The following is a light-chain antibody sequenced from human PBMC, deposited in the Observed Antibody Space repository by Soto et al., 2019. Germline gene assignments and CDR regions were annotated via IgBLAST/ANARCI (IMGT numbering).Light chain of an antibody. Sequence: DIQMTQSPDSVSACVGERVTITCRASHSISDLLNWYQQKPGKAPKLLIYAASTLQSGVPSRFSGSGSGTDFTLTISSLEPEDFAVYYCQQSSNWPPINFGQGTRLAIK. CDR1: HSISDL. CDR2: AAS. J-gene: IGKJ5*01. CDR3: QQSSNWPPIN. V-gene: IGKV1-39*01.